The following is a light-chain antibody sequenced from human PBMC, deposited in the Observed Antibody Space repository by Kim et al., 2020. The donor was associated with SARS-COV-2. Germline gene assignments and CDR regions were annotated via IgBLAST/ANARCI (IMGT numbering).Light chain of an antibody. V-gene: IGKV3-11*01. CDR2: DAS. CDR1: PNVSRN. J-gene: IGKJ2*01. Sequence: PGERATRSCRTSPNVSRNLAWYQHKPGQAPRLLIYDASNRATGIPARFSGSGSGTDFTLTISSLEPEDFAVYYCQQRSSWFAFGQGTKLEI. CDR3: QQRSSWFA.